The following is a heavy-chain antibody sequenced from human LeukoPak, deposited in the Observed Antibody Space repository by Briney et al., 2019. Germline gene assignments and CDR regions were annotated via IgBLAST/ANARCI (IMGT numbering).Heavy chain of an antibody. J-gene: IGHJ5*02. CDR3: AIHREPNYDFWSGTGDWFDP. CDR2: INHSGST. CDR1: GGSFSGYY. Sequence: KPSETLSLTCAAYGGSFSGYYWSWIRQPPGKGLEWIGEINHSGSTNYNPSLKSRVTISVDTSKNQFSLKLSSVTAADTAVYYCAIHREPNYDFWSGTGDWFDPWGQGTLVTVSS. D-gene: IGHD3-3*01. V-gene: IGHV4-34*01.